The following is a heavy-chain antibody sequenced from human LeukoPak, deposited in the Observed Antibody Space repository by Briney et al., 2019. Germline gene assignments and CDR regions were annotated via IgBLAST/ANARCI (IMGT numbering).Heavy chain of an antibody. V-gene: IGHV3-30*04. CDR1: GFTFSSYA. CDR2: ISYDGSNK. CDR3: ARDPRTSRTMSRFHPIYYYYYYMDV. D-gene: IGHD1-1*01. Sequence: GGSLRLSCGASGFTFSSYAMPRVRQAPGKGLEWVAVISYDGSNKYYADSVKGRFTISRDNSKNTLYLQMNSLRAEDTAVYYYARDPRTSRTMSRFHPIYYYYYYMDVWGKGITVTVSS. J-gene: IGHJ6*03.